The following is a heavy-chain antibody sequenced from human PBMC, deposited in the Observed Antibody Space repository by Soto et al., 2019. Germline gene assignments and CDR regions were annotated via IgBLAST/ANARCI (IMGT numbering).Heavy chain of an antibody. D-gene: IGHD6-19*01. CDR1: GGSFSGYY. J-gene: IGHJ6*02. V-gene: IGHV4-34*01. Sequence: PSETLSLTCAVYGGSFSGYYWSWIRQPPGKGLEWIGEINHSGSTNYNPSLKSRVTISVDTSKNQFSLKLSSVTAADTAVYYCARLTGSSGWYYFDYYGMDVWGQGTTVTVSS. CDR3: ARLTGSSGWYYFDYYGMDV. CDR2: INHSGST.